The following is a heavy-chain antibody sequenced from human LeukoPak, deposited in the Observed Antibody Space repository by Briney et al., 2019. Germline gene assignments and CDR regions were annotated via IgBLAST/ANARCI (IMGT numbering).Heavy chain of an antibody. V-gene: IGHV4-34*01. CDR3: ARGKIAAAGTGRWFDP. CDR1: GGSFSGYY. D-gene: IGHD6-13*01. J-gene: IGHJ5*02. Sequence: SETLSLTCAVYGGSFSGYYWSWIRQPPGKGLEWIGEINHSGSTNYNPPLKSRVTISVDTSKNQFSLKLSSVTAADTAVYYCARGKIAAAGTGRWFDPWGQGTLVTVSS. CDR2: INHSGST.